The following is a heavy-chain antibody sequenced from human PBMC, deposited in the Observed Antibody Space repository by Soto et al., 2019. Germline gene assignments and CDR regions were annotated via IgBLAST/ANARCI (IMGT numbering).Heavy chain of an antibody. CDR3: ARESEDLTSNFDY. V-gene: IGHV3-48*01. Sequence: GGSLRLSCAASGFIFSSYSMNWVRQAPGKGLEWVSYISSSSSTIYYADSVKGRFTISRDNAKNSLYLEMNSLRAEDTAVYYCARESEDLTSNFDYWGQGTLVTVSS. CDR1: GFIFSSYS. CDR2: ISSSSSTI. J-gene: IGHJ4*02.